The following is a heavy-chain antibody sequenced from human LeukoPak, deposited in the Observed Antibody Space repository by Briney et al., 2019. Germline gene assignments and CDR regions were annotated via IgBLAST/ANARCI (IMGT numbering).Heavy chain of an antibody. J-gene: IGHJ4*02. CDR3: ARGSSSPVPNLDY. CDR2: INPNNGGT. Sequence: ASVKVSCKTSGYTFMKYGVTWVRQAPGQGLEWMGWINPNNGGTSYAQRFQGRVTMTRDTSITTAYMELPTLTSDDTAIFYCARGSSSPVPNLDYWGQGTLVTVSS. D-gene: IGHD6-13*01. CDR1: GYTFMKYG. V-gene: IGHV1-2*02.